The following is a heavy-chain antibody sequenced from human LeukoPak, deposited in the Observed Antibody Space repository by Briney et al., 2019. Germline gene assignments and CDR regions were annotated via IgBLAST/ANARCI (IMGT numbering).Heavy chain of an antibody. D-gene: IGHD5-18*01. CDR1: GFTFSSYA. CDR3: AKTNGYSYGHGYFDY. Sequence: GGSLRLSCAASGFTFSSYAMSWVRQAPGKGLEWVSAISGSGGSTYYADSVKGRFTISRDNSKNTLYLQMNSLRAEDTAVYYCAKTNGYSYGHGYFDYWGQGTLVTVSS. J-gene: IGHJ4*02. V-gene: IGHV3-23*01. CDR2: ISGSGGST.